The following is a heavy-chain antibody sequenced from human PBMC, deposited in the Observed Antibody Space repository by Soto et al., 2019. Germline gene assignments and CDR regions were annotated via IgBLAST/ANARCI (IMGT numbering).Heavy chain of an antibody. V-gene: IGHV1-18*04. CDR3: AREGGSSTYYPLELDY. J-gene: IGHJ4*02. Sequence: ASVKVSCPASGYVFSSYGINWVRQAPGQGLEWVGLTAPFNGKMNFAPRLQDRITMPVDTATAKDSLEVRTMTSDGTGVYFCAREGGSSTYYPLELDYWGQGTLVTVSS. CDR1: GYVFSSYG. D-gene: IGHD6-13*01. CDR2: TAPFNGKM.